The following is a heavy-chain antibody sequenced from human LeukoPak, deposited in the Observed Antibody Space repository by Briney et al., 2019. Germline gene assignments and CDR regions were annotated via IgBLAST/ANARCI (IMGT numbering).Heavy chain of an antibody. CDR2: IIPIFGTA. D-gene: IGHD6-19*01. CDR1: GGTFSSYA. CDR3: ASLRYSSGWYGDYYYMDV. V-gene: IGHV1-69*05. Sequence: SSVKVSCKASGGTFSSYAISWVRQAPGQGLEWMGGIIPIFGTANYAQKFQGRVTITTDESTSTAYMELSSLRSEDTAVYYCASLRYSSGWYGDYYYMDVWGKGTAVTVSS. J-gene: IGHJ6*03.